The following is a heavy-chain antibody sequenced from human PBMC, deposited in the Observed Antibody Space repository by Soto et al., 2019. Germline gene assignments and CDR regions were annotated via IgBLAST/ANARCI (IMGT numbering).Heavy chain of an antibody. CDR3: AGHYWFGDY. Sequence: QLQLQQSGPGLVKPSETLSLTCTVSGGSISDSSYYWGWIHQPPGEGLEWIGSIYYTGSTYYNASLKSRVTISVDTSKNQLSLKLRSVTAADTAVYYCAGHYWFGDYWGQGTLVTVSS. CDR2: IYYTGST. J-gene: IGHJ4*02. V-gene: IGHV4-39*01. D-gene: IGHD3-10*01. CDR1: GGSISDSSYY.